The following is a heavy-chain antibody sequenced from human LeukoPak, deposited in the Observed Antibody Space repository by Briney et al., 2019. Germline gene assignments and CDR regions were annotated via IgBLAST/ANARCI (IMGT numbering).Heavy chain of an antibody. CDR3: AKRFGGSGSYLVWDY. V-gene: IGHV3-9*01. CDR1: GFTFDDYA. J-gene: IGHJ4*02. D-gene: IGHD3-10*01. CDR2: ISWNGGSI. Sequence: GRSLRLSCAASGFTFDDYAMHWVRQAPGQGLEWVSGISWNGGSITYAASVKGRFTISRDNSKNTLYLQMNSLRAEDTAVYYCAKRFGGSGSYLVWDYWGQGTLVTVSS.